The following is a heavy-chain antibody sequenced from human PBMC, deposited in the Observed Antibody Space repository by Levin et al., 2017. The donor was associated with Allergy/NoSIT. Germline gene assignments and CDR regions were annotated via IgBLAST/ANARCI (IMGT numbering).Heavy chain of an antibody. V-gene: IGHV3-66*02. J-gene: IGHJ4*02. CDR3: ATARSSGWSSHFDY. CDR2: IYTSGST. D-gene: IGHD6-19*01. Sequence: GESLKISCAASGFIVSNHYMNWVRQAPGKGLEWVSVIYTSGSTYYADSVKGRFTISRDNSKNNLSLQMSSLRAEDTAVYYCATARSSGWSSHFDYWGQGTLVTVSS. CDR1: GFIVSNHY.